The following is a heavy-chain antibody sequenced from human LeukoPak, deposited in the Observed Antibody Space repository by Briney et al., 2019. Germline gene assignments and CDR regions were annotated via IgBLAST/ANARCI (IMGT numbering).Heavy chain of an antibody. CDR1: GGSISSSSYY. CDR3: ARLPLSTSYCYYGLDV. CDR2: IYYSGST. D-gene: IGHD2-2*01. Sequence: SETLSLTCTVSGGSISSSSYYWGWIRQPPGKGLEWIGSIYYSGSTYYNPSLKSRVTISVDTSKNHFSLKLSAVTAADTAVYYCARLPLSTSYCYYGLDVWGLGTAVTVS. J-gene: IGHJ6*02. V-gene: IGHV4-39*02.